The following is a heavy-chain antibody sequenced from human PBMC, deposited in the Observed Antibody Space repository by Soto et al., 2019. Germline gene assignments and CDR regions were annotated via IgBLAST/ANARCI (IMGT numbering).Heavy chain of an antibody. J-gene: IGHJ4*02. D-gene: IGHD2-21*01. CDR3: ERSVVVAPYGGDY. CDR2: IIPIFGTA. CDR1: GGTFSSYA. Sequence: QVQLVQSGAEVKKPGSSVKVSCKASGGTFSSYAISWVRQAPGQGLEWMGGIIPIFGTANYAQTFQGRVTSTADESASSDYMELSSLSSGDTAVDYCERSVVVAPYGGDYWGQGTMVVVSS. V-gene: IGHV1-69*12.